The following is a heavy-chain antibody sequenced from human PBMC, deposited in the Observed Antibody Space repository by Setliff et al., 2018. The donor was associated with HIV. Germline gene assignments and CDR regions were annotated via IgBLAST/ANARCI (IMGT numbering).Heavy chain of an antibody. CDR3: ARGRGLYSSGYFIDY. Sequence: ASVKVSCKAFGDTVTGHSIHWVRQAPGQRLEWMGWINAGNGNTKYSQKFQGRVTITRDTSATTAYMELRSLRSEDTAVYYCARGRGLYSSGYFIDYWGQGTLVTVSS. J-gene: IGHJ4*02. CDR1: GDTVTGHS. V-gene: IGHV1-3*01. D-gene: IGHD6-19*01. CDR2: INAGNGNT.